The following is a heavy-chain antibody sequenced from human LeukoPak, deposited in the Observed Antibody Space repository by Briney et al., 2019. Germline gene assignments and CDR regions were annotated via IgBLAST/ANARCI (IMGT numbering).Heavy chain of an antibody. Sequence: GRSRRLSCAASGFTFSSYAMHWVRQAPGKGLEWVAVISYDGSNKYYADSVKGRFTISRDNSKNTLYLQMNSLRAEDTAVYYCARGDGQGIAAAGLFDYWGQGTLVTVSS. J-gene: IGHJ4*02. CDR3: ARGDGQGIAAAGLFDY. V-gene: IGHV3-30*04. D-gene: IGHD6-13*01. CDR2: ISYDGSNK. CDR1: GFTFSSYA.